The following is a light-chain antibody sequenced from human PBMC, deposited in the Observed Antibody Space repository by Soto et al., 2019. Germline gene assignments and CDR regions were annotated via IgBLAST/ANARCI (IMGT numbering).Light chain of an antibody. Sequence: EIVLTQSPATLSLSPGERANLSCRASQSVSDYLAWYQQKPGQAPRLLIYGVSNRATGIPARFSGTGSGTDFILTISSLEPEDVAVYYCQQRRNWPLTFGGGTKVEIK. CDR2: GVS. CDR3: QQRRNWPLT. CDR1: QSVSDY. V-gene: IGKV3-11*01. J-gene: IGKJ4*01.